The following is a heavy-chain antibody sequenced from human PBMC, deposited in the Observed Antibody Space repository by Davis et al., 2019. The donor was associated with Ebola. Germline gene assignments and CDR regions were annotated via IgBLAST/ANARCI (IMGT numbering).Heavy chain of an antibody. V-gene: IGHV3-48*02. J-gene: IGHJ5*02. Sequence: GESLKISCAASGFTFSSYSMNWVRQAPGKGLEWVSYISSSSSTIYYADSVKGRFTISRDNAKNSLYLQMNSLRDEDTAVYYCAREAGSGWANWFDPWGQGTLVTVSS. CDR2: ISSSSSTI. D-gene: IGHD6-19*01. CDR3: AREAGSGWANWFDP. CDR1: GFTFSSYS.